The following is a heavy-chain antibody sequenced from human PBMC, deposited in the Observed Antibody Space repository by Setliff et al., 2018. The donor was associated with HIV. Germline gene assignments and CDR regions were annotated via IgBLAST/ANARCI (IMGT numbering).Heavy chain of an antibody. D-gene: IGHD1-1*01. V-gene: IGHV3-21*01. J-gene: IGHJ6*03. CDR3: AKDDSPQGWNRPRDMDV. CDR2: ISTSSTYI. Sequence: GGSLRLSCTASGFTFSSYSMNWVRQAPGKGLEWVSSISTSSTYIYYADSVKGRFTISRDNSKKTMYLEMNSLRAEDTAVYYCAKDDSPQGWNRPRDMDVWGKGTTVTVSS. CDR1: GFTFSSYS.